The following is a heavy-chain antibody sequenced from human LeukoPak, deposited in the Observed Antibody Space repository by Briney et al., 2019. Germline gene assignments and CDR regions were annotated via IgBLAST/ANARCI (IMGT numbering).Heavy chain of an antibody. V-gene: IGHV4-59*01. J-gene: IGHJ4*02. CDR3: VREDVWGNNRPKGHFDY. Sequence: SETLSLTCPVSGGSHSSYYWSWIRQPRGKGLDWIGYIYGRGSTNYNPSLKRRITVSLVPSKNQFSPKLDSVTPEDTAVYYCVREDVWGNNRPKGHFDYWGQGTLVTVSS. CDR2: IYGRGST. CDR1: GGSHSSYY. D-gene: IGHD3-16*02.